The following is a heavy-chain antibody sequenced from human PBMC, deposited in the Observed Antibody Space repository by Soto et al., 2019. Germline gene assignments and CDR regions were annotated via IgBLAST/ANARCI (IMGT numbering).Heavy chain of an antibody. J-gene: IGHJ6*02. V-gene: IGHV1-69*01. Sequence: QVQLVQSGAEVKKPGSSVKVSCKAPGGTFSSYAISWVRQASGQGLEWMGGIIPIFGTANYAQKFQGRVTITADESTSTGYMELSSLRSEDTAVYYCARSQGGSSSLDIYYYYYYGMDVWGQGTTVTVSS. CDR3: ARSQGGSSSLDIYYYYYYGMDV. CDR1: GGTFSSYA. CDR2: IIPIFGTA. D-gene: IGHD2-15*01.